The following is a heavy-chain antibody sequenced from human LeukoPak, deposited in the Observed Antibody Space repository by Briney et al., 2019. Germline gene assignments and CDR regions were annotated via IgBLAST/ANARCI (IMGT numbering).Heavy chain of an antibody. J-gene: IGHJ4*02. CDR3: ARDRGDDSNPFDY. Sequence: PGGSLRLSCAASGFTFSSYSMNWVRQAPGKGLEWVSSISSSSYIYYADSVKGRFTISRDNAKNSLYLQMNSLRAEDTAVYYCARDRGDDSNPFDYWGQGTLGTVSS. V-gene: IGHV3-21*01. D-gene: IGHD3-22*01. CDR2: ISSSSYI. CDR1: GFTFSSYS.